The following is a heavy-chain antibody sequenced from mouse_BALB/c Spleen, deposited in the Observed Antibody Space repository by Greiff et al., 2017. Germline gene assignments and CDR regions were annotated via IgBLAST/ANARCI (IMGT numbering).Heavy chain of an antibody. CDR1: GYTFTSYW. CDR3: ARWGTGFDV. D-gene: IGHD2-3*01. V-gene: IGHV1-87*01. J-gene: IGHJ1*01. CDR2: IYPGDGDT. Sequence: VKLMESGAELARPGASVKLSCKASGYTFTSYWMQWVKQRPGQGLEWIGAIYPGDGDTRYTQKFKGKATLTADKSSSTAYMQLSSLASEDSAVYYCARWGTGFDVWGAGTTVTVSS.